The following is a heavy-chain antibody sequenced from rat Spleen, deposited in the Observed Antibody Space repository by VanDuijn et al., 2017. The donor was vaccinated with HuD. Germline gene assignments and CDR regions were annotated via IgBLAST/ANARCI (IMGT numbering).Heavy chain of an antibody. CDR3: VRRRGQVYNNYFDY. CDR1: GFTFNNYW. J-gene: IGHJ2*01. D-gene: IGHD1-10*01. V-gene: IGHV5-31*01. CDR2: ITNTGGST. Sequence: EVQLVESGGGLVQPGRSLKLSCVASGFTFNNYWMTWIRQAPGKGLEWVASITNTGGSTYYPDSVKGRFTISRDGAKSTLYLQMGSLRSEDTATYYCVRRRGQVYNNYFDYWGQGVMVTVSS.